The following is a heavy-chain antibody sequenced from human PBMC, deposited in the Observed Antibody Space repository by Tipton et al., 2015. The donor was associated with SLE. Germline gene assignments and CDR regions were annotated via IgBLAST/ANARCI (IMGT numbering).Heavy chain of an antibody. J-gene: IGHJ4*02. V-gene: IGHV3-7*01. D-gene: IGHD3-10*01. CDR1: GFLFSTYW. CDR3: ASDAPNLRYCDN. Sequence: SLRLSCAAPGFLFSTYWMSWVRQAPGKGLEWVASIKLDGSEKFHVDSVRGRFTISRDNAENSLYLQMDSLRAEDTAVYYCASDAPNLRYCDNWGQGTLVTVSS. CDR2: IKLDGSEK.